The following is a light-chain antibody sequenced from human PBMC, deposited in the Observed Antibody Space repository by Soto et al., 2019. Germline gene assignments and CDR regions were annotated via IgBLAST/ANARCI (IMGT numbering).Light chain of an antibody. CDR3: QKYNSDPPL. Sequence: DIQMTQSPSSLSASVGDRVTITCRASQGISNYLAWYQQKPGKVPKLLIYGASTLQSGVPSRFSGSGSGTYFTLTISGLQPEDVATYYCQKYNSDPPLFGGGTSVEIK. J-gene: IGKJ4*01. CDR1: QGISNY. CDR2: GAS. V-gene: IGKV1-27*01.